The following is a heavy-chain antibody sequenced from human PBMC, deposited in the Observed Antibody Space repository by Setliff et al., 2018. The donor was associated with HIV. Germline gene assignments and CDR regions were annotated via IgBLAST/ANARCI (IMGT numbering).Heavy chain of an antibody. V-gene: IGHV3-20*04. CDR2: ISWNGGST. Sequence: PGGSLRLSCAGSGFMLSNFWMAWVRQAPGKGLEWVSLISWNGGSTHYADSVKGRFTISRDNAKNSLYLQMNSLRAEDTAVYYCARVRLGYSSGWYDYWGQGTLVTVSS. CDR3: ARVRLGYSSGWYDY. CDR1: GFMLSNFW. J-gene: IGHJ4*02. D-gene: IGHD6-19*01.